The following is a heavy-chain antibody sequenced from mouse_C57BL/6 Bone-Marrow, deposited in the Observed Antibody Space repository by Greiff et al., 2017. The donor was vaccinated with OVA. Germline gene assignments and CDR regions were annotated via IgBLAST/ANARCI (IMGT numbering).Heavy chain of an antibody. CDR1: GYTFTSYW. Sequence: QVQLQQSGAELVKPGASVKLSCTASGYTFTSYWMHWVKQRPGQGLEWIGMIHPNSGSTNYNEKFKSKATLTVDKSSSTAYMQLSSLTSEDSAVYYCARSPLYFYYAMDYWGQGTSVTVSS. D-gene: IGHD2-1*01. CDR2: IHPNSGST. V-gene: IGHV1-64*01. CDR3: ARSPLYFYYAMDY. J-gene: IGHJ4*01.